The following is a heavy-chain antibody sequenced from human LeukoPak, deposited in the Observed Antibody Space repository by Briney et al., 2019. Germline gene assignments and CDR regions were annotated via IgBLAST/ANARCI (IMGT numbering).Heavy chain of an antibody. CDR2: ISGSGGST. V-gene: IGHV3-23*01. CDR1: GYTFSSYA. J-gene: IGHJ4*02. Sequence: GGSLRLSCAASGYTFSSYAMSWVRQAPGKGLDGVSAISGSGGSTYYGDSVNGRFTISRDNSKNTLYLQMNSLRAEDTAVYYCAKDGGLGILWFGELLGYFDYWGQGTLVTVSS. D-gene: IGHD3-10*01. CDR3: AKDGGLGILWFGELLGYFDY.